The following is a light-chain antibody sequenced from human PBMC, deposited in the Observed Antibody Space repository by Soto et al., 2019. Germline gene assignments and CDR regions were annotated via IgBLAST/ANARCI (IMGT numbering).Light chain of an antibody. CDR1: SSNIGAGYD. Sequence: QSVLTQPPSVSGAPGQRVTISCTGSSSNIGAGYDVHWYQQLPGTAPKLLIYGNSNRPSGVPDRFSGSKSGTSASLAITGLQAEDEADYYCTSYSRYRVLVFGGGTKVTVL. V-gene: IGLV1-40*01. J-gene: IGLJ3*02. CDR2: GNS. CDR3: TSYSRYRVLV.